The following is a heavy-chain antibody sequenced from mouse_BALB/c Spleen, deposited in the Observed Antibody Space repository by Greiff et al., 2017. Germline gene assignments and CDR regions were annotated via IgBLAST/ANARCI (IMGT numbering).Heavy chain of an antibody. V-gene: IGHV3-2*02. CDR2: ISYSGST. J-gene: IGHJ3*01. Sequence: DVQLQESGPGLVKPSQSLSLTCTVTGYSITSDYAWNWIRQFPGNKLEWMGYISYSGSTSYNPSLKSRISITRDTSKNQFFLQLNSVTTEDTATYYCARGDYVGAWFAYWGQGTLVTVSA. D-gene: IGHD2-4*01. CDR1: GYSITSDYA. CDR3: ARGDYVGAWFAY.